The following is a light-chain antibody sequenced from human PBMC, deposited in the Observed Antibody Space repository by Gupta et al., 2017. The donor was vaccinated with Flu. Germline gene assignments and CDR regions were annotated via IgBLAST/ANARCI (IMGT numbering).Light chain of an antibody. CDR3: QQYSSTPLT. CDR1: QSVLYSSNNKNY. Sequence: DIVMTQSLDSLAVSLGERANINCKSIQSVLYSSNNKNYLAWYQQKPGQPPKLLIYWASTRESGVPARFRGSGSGTDFTLPIISLQAADVAVYYCQQYSSTPLTCGGGTKVEIK. CDR2: WAS. J-gene: IGKJ4*01. V-gene: IGKV4-1*01.